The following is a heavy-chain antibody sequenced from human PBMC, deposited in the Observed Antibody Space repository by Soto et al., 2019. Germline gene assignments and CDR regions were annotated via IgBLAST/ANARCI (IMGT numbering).Heavy chain of an antibody. CDR2: ISYDGSNK. J-gene: IGHJ6*02. V-gene: IGHV3-30*18. CDR1: GFTFSSYG. Sequence: PGGSLRLSCAASGFTFSSYGMHWVRQAPGKGLEWVAVISYDGSNKYYADSVKGRFTISRDNSKNTLYLQMNSLRAEDTAVYYCAKDAQYFDSYGMDVWGQGTTVTVSS. CDR3: AKDAQYFDSYGMDV. D-gene: IGHD3-9*01.